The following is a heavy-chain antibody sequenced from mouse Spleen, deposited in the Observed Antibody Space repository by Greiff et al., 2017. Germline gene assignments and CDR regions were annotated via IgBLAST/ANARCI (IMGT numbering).Heavy chain of an antibody. CDR2: IYPGSGST. J-gene: IGHJ1*01. V-gene: IGHV1-55*01. Sequence: VQLQQSGAELVKPGASVKMSCKASGYTFTSYWITWVKQRPGQGLEWIGDIYPGSGSTNYNEKFKSKATLTVDTSSSTAYMQLSSLTSEDSAVYYCARDYGYLYWYFDVWGAGTTVTVSS. CDR1: GYTFTSYW. CDR3: ARDYGYLYWYFDV. D-gene: IGHD1-2*01.